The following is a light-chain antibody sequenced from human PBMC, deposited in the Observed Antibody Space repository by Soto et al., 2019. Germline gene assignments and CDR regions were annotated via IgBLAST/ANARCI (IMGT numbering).Light chain of an antibody. CDR2: DTS. CDR3: QHYNSYGT. J-gene: IGKJ1*01. Sequence: DTVLTQSPATLSLSPGERATLSCRASQTVSTYLAWYQQKPGQSPRLLISDTSNRASGIPARFSGSGSGTDFTITISSLEPEDFATYYCQHYNSYGTFGQGTKVDIK. V-gene: IGKV3-11*01. CDR1: QTVSTY.